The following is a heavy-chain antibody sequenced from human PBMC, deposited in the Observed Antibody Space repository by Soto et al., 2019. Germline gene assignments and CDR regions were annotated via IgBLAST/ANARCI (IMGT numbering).Heavy chain of an antibody. V-gene: IGHV3-21*06. CDR1: GFTFSSYS. J-gene: IGHJ5*01. D-gene: IGHD2-2*01. CDR3: ARDPSEGRVGNWFES. CDR2: ISSTTSYV. Sequence: ESGGGLVKPGGSLRLSCAASGFTFSSYSMNWVRQAPGQGLEWVSSISSTTSYVYYADSVKGRFSTSRDNAKNILYLEMYGLRTEDTAVYYCARDPSEGRVGNWFESWGQGTLVTVSS.